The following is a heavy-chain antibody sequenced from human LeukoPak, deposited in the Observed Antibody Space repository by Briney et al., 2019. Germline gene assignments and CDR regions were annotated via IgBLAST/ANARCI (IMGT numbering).Heavy chain of an antibody. CDR2: IYHSGST. J-gene: IGHJ4*02. D-gene: IGHD3-10*01. Sequence: SETLSLTCTVSGGSISSYYWGWIRQPPGKGLEWIGTIYHSGSTYYNQSLKSRVTISVDTSKNQFSLKLNSVTAADTAVYYCARQAYGSGSYYPDYWGQGTLVTVSS. V-gene: IGHV4-39*01. CDR3: ARQAYGSGSYYPDY. CDR1: GGSISSYY.